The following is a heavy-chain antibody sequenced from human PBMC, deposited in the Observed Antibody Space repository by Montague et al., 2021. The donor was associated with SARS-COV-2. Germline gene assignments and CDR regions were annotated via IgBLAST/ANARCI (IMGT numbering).Heavy chain of an antibody. V-gene: IGHV3-21*01. J-gene: IGHJ6*02. CDR2: ISSSSSYI. CDR3: ARVCGSGSYYGVGMDV. D-gene: IGHD3-10*01. Sequence: ETLSLTCTVSGGSISSSSYYWGWIRQPPGKGLEWVSSISSSSSYIYYADSVKGRFTISRDNAKNSLYLQMNSLRAEDTAVYYCARVCGSGSYYGVGMDVWGQGTTVTVSS. CDR1: GGSISSSS.